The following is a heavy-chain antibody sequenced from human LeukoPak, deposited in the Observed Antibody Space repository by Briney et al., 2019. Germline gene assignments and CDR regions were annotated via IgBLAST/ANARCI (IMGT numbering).Heavy chain of an antibody. CDR1: GFTFTSYW. J-gene: IGHJ4*02. CDR3: AKGSRGSYDD. CDR2: ITDSGVNT. V-gene: IGHV3-23*01. Sequence: GGSLRLSCAASGFTFTSYWMSWVRQAPGKGLEWVSSITDSGVNTYYADSVKGRFTISRDNSKNTLYLQMNSLRAEDTAVYYCAKGSRGSYDDWGQGTLVTVSS. D-gene: IGHD1-26*01.